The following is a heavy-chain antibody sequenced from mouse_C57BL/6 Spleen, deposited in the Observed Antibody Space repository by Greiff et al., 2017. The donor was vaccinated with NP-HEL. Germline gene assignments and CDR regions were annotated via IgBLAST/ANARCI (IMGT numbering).Heavy chain of an antibody. V-gene: IGHV1-80*01. Sequence: QVQLKQSGAELVKPGASVKISCKASGYAFSSYWMNWVKQRPGKGLEWIGQIYPGDGDTNYNGKFKGKATLTADKSSSTAYMQLSSLTSEDSAVYFCATPIYYDYDGFAYWGQGTLVTVSA. CDR1: GYAFSSYW. CDR3: ATPIYYDYDGFAY. CDR2: IYPGDGDT. J-gene: IGHJ3*01. D-gene: IGHD2-4*01.